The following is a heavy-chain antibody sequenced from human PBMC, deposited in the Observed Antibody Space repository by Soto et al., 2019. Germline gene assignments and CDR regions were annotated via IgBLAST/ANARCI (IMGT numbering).Heavy chain of an antibody. V-gene: IGHV4-59*08. CDR3: ARGITMVRGVIVYYYYMDV. D-gene: IGHD3-10*01. Sequence: PSETLSLTCTVSGGSISSYYWSWIRQPPGKGQEWIGYIYYSGSTNYNPSLKSRVTISVDTSKNLFSLKLSSVTAADTAVYYCARGITMVRGVIVYYYYMDVWGKGTTVTVSS. CDR1: GGSISSYY. J-gene: IGHJ6*03. CDR2: IYYSGST.